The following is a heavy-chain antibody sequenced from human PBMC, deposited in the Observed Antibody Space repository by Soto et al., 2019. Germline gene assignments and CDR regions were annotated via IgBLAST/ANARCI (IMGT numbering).Heavy chain of an antibody. V-gene: IGHV3-30*18. D-gene: IGHD3-3*01. Sequence: QVQLVESGGGVVQPGRSLRLSCAASGFTFSSYGMHWVRQAPGKGLEWVAVISYDGSNKYYADSVKGRFTISRDNSKNTLYLQMNSLRAEDTAVYYCAKIALEWYLSYYFDYWGQGTLVTVSS. CDR2: ISYDGSNK. CDR1: GFTFSSYG. J-gene: IGHJ4*02. CDR3: AKIALEWYLSYYFDY.